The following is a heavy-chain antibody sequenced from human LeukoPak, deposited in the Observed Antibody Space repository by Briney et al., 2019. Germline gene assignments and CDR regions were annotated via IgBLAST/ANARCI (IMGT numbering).Heavy chain of an antibody. V-gene: IGHV1-69*04. CDR1: GGTFSSYA. CDR2: IIPILGIA. Sequence: ASVKVSCKASGGTFSSYAISWVRQAPGQGLEWMGRIIPILGIANYAQKFQGRVTITADKSTSTAYMELSSLRSEDTAAYYCASAVAGGPPRFDYWGQGTLVTVSS. J-gene: IGHJ4*02. CDR3: ASAVAGGPPRFDY. D-gene: IGHD6-19*01.